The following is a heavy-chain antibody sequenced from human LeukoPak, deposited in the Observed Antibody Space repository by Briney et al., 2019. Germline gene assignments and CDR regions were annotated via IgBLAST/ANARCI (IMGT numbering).Heavy chain of an antibody. CDR3: ARDWPIAAAYYYYYGMDV. Sequence: GGSLRLSCAASGFTFSSYSMNWVRQAPGKGLEWVSSISSSSSYIYYADSVKGRFTISRDNAKNSLYLQMNSLRAEDTAVYYCARDWPIAAAYYYYYGMDVWGQGTTVTVSS. V-gene: IGHV3-21*01. CDR1: GFTFSSYS. D-gene: IGHD6-13*01. J-gene: IGHJ6*02. CDR2: ISSSSSYI.